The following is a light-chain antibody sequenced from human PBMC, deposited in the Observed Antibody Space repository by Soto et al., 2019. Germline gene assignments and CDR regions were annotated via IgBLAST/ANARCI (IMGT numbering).Light chain of an antibody. CDR3: SSYTSSSSVI. CDR1: STDVGAYNY. Sequence: QSALTQPASVSGSPGQSIAISWTGTSTDVGAYNYVSWYQQHPGKAPKVMIYDVKNRPSGVSDRFSGSKSGNTASLTISGLQAEDEADYYCSSYTSSSSVIFGGGTNLTVL. V-gene: IGLV2-14*03. CDR2: DVK. J-gene: IGLJ2*01.